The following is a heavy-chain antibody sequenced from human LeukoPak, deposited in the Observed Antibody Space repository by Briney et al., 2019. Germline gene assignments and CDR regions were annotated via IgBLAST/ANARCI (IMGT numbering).Heavy chain of an antibody. Sequence: GGSLRLSCAASGFTFSTYWMSWVRQVPGKGLEWVASIKQDGTEKHYVDSVKGRFTISRDNAKNSLYLQMNSLRAEDTAVYYCARDRESSGYYYWGQGTLVTVSS. V-gene: IGHV3-7*01. D-gene: IGHD3-22*01. J-gene: IGHJ4*02. CDR3: ARDRESSGYYY. CDR1: GFTFSTYW. CDR2: IKQDGTEK.